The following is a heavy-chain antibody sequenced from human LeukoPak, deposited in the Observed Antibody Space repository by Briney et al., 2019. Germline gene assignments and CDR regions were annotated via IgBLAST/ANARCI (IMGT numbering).Heavy chain of an antibody. CDR3: ARDWNTMVRGVGYFDY. J-gene: IGHJ4*02. Sequence: GRSLRLSCAASGFTFDDYAMHWVRQAPGKGLEWVSGISWNSGSIGYADSVKGRFTISRDNAKNSLYLQMNSLRAEDTAVYYCARDWNTMVRGVGYFDYWGQGTLVTVSS. V-gene: IGHV3-9*01. CDR1: GFTFDDYA. CDR2: ISWNSGSI. D-gene: IGHD3-10*01.